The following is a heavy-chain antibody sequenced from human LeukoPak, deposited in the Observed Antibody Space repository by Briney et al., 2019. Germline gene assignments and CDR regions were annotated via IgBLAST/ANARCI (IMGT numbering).Heavy chain of an antibody. J-gene: IGHJ4*02. CDR3: ARGPPNWGYDY. V-gene: IGHV1-8*02. CDR1: GYTFTGYY. Sequence: ASVKVSCKASGYTFTGYYMHWVRQATGQRPEWMGWMSPNSGDTGYAQKFQDRVTMTRNTSISTAYMELSSLRSDDTAVYYCARGPPNWGYDYWGPGTLITVSS. D-gene: IGHD7-27*01. CDR2: MSPNSGDT.